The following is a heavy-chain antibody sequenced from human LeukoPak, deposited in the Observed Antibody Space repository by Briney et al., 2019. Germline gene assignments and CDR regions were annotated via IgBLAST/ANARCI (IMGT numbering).Heavy chain of an antibody. J-gene: IGHJ6*03. D-gene: IGHD3-22*01. CDR3: ARVPLVLITEYYYYLDV. CDR1: SGSFSVYY. CDR2: INHSGGT. Sequence: SETLSLTCAVYSGSFSVYYWSWIRQPPGKGLEWIGDINHSGGTNYNPSLKSRVTISLGTSKNQFSLKLNSVTAADTAVYYCARVPLVLITEYYYYLDVWGKGTTVTVSS. V-gene: IGHV4-34*01.